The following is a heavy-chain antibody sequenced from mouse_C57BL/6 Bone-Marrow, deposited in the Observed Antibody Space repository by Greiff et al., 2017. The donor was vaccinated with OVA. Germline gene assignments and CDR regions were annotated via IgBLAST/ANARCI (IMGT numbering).Heavy chain of an antibody. CDR3: AGGDYSNLRWYFDV. J-gene: IGHJ1*03. Sequence: EVMLVESGPGLVKPSQTVFLTCTVTGISITTGNYRWSCIRHFPGNKLEWIGYIYYSGTITYNPSLTNRTTITRDTPKNQFFLEMNSLTGEDTATYYCAGGDYSNLRWYFDVWGTGTTVTVSS. D-gene: IGHD2-5*01. CDR2: IYYSGTI. CDR1: GISITTGNYR. V-gene: IGHV3-5*01.